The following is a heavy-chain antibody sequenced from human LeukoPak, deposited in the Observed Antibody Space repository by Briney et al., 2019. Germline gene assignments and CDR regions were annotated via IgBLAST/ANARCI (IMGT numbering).Heavy chain of an antibody. CDR3: ARQSTSWRQFDL. CDR2: IYYSGST. J-gene: IGHJ2*01. CDR1: GGSISSSSYY. D-gene: IGHD2-2*01. V-gene: IGHV4-39*01. Sequence: SETLSLTCTVSGGSISSSSYYWGWIRQPPGKGLEWIGSIYYSGSTYYNPSLKSRVTISVDTSKNQFSLKLSSVTAADTAVYYCARQSTSWRQFDLWGRGTLVTVSS.